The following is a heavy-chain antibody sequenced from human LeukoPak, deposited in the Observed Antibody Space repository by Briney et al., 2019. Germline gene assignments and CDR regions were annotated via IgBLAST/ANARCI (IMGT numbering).Heavy chain of an antibody. CDR2: IYYSGST. J-gene: IGHJ3*02. V-gene: IGHV4-59*08. CDR1: GGSISSYY. Sequence: SETLSLTCTVSGGSISSYYWSWIRQPPGKGLEWMGYIYYSGSTNYNPSLKSRVTISVDTSKNQFSLKLSSVTAADTAVYYCARHGKGSGSYYHAFDIWGQGTMVTVSS. CDR3: ARHGKGSGSYYHAFDI. D-gene: IGHD3-10*01.